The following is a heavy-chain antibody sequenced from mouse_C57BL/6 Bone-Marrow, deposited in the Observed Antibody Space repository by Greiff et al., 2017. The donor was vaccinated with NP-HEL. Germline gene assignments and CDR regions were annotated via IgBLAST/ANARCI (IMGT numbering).Heavy chain of an antibody. CDR3: ARGYDYDVDYYAMDY. D-gene: IGHD2-4*01. CDR2: ISDGGSYT. V-gene: IGHV5-4*03. CDR1: GFTFSSYA. Sequence: DVKLVESGGGLVKPGGSLKLSCAASGFTFSSYAMSWVRQTLEKRLEWVATISDGGSYTSYPDNVKGRFTISRDNAKNTLYLQMSHLKSEDTAMYYCARGYDYDVDYYAMDYWGQGTSVTVSS. J-gene: IGHJ4*01.